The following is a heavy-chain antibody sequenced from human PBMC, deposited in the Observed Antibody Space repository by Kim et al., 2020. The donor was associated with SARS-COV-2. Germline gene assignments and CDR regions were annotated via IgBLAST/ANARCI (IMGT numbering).Heavy chain of an antibody. CDR3: AKSCYSGSGTYLPYDV. D-gene: IGHD3-10*01. J-gene: IGHJ4*02. CDR1: GFTFRSYA. V-gene: IGHV3-23*01. CDR2: ISGSGGDT. Sequence: GGSLRLSCAASGFTFRSYAMSWVRQASGKGLEWVSGISGSGGDTYYADSVKGRFTLSRDNSKNTLFLQMNSLRDEDTAVYYCAKSCYSGSGTYLPYDVWGQGTLITLSS.